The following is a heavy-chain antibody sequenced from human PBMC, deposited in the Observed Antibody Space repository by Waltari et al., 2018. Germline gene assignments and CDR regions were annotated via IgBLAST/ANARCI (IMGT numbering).Heavy chain of an antibody. V-gene: IGHV4-34*02. CDR1: GGSFSGYY. J-gene: IGHJ4*02. Sequence: QVQLQQWGAGLLKPSETLSLTCAVYGGSFSGYYWRWIRPPPGKGLEWIGEINHSGSTNYNPSLKSRVTISVDTSKNQFSLKLSSVTAADTAVYYCARVPGVPAAPRVYYFDYWGQGTLVTVSS. CDR3: ARVPGVPAAPRVYYFDY. CDR2: INHSGST. D-gene: IGHD2-2*01.